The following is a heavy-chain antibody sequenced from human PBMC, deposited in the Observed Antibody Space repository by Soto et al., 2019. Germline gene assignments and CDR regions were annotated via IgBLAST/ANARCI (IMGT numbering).Heavy chain of an antibody. V-gene: IGHV3-66*01. Sequence: LSLTCAASGFTVSSNYMSWVRQAPGKGLEWVSVIYSGGSTYYADSVKGRFTISRDNSKNTLYLQMNSLRAEDTAVYYCAREQQLVRFGFDYWGQGTLVTVSS. CDR1: GFTVSSNY. CDR2: IYSGGST. CDR3: AREQQLVRFGFDY. D-gene: IGHD6-13*01. J-gene: IGHJ4*02.